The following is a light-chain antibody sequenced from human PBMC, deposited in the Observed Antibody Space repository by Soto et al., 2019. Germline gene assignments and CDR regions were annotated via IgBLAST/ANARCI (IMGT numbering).Light chain of an antibody. J-gene: IGKJ2*01. CDR1: QTVGNSY. CDR2: GAS. Sequence: DIVLTQSPGTLSLSPGDTANLSCRASQTVGNSYLAWYQQKPGQAPTLLIYGASSRATGLPDRFSGSGSGTAFILKISRLEPEDFAAYYCHLFVNTRYPFGQGPSWRSN. CDR3: HLFVNTRYP. V-gene: IGKV3-20*01.